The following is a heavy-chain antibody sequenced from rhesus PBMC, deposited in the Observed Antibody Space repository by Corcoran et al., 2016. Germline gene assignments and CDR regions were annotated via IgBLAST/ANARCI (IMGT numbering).Heavy chain of an antibody. J-gene: IGHJ4*01. CDR1: GYSISSGYY. CDR2: IYGNSAST. Sequence: QVQLQESGPGLVKPSETLSLTCAVSGYSISSGYYWGWIRQAPGKGLEYIGNIYGNSASTYYNPSLKSRVTISKDTSKNQFFLKLSSVTAADTAVYYCARESTGVIVIDYWGQGVLVTVSS. V-gene: IGHV4-99*02. D-gene: IGHD3-34*01. CDR3: ARESTGVIVIDY.